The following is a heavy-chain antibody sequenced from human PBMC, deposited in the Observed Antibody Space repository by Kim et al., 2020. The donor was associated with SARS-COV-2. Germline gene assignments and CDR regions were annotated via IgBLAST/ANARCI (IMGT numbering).Heavy chain of an antibody. D-gene: IGHD2-21*01. J-gene: IGHJ2*01. V-gene: IGHV3-53*01. Sequence: GGSLRLSCAASGFTVSSNYMSWVRQAPGKGLEWVSVIYSGGSTYYADSVKGRFTISRDNSKNTLYLQMNSLRAEDTAVYYCARVVVSWPIFDLWGRGTLVTVSS. CDR1: GFTVSSNY. CDR2: IYSGGST. CDR3: ARVVVSWPIFDL.